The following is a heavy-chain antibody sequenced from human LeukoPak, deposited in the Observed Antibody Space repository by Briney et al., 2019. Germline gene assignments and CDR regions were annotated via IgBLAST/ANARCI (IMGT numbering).Heavy chain of an antibody. CDR2: ISSDESRT. CDR1: GFTFSSYW. CDR3: ARDRYDSSGYDTYYFDY. Sequence: GGSLRLSCAASGFTFSSYWMHWVRQAPGKGLVWVSRISSDESRTNYADSVKGRFTISRDNAKKSLYLQMNSLRAEDTAVYYCARDRYDSSGYDTYYFDYWGQGTLVTVSS. D-gene: IGHD3-22*01. V-gene: IGHV3-74*01. J-gene: IGHJ4*02.